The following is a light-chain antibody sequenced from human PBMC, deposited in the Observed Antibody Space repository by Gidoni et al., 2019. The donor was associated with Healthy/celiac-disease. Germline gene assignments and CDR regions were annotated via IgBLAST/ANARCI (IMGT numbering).Light chain of an antibody. V-gene: IGKV3-11*01. Sequence: IVLTQSPATLSLSPGERATLSCRASQSVSSYLAWYQQKPGQAPRLLIYDASNRATGIPARFSGSGSGTDFTLTSSSLEPEDVAVYYCQQRSNWGFTFGPGTKVDIK. CDR2: DAS. CDR3: QQRSNWGFT. J-gene: IGKJ3*01. CDR1: QSVSSY.